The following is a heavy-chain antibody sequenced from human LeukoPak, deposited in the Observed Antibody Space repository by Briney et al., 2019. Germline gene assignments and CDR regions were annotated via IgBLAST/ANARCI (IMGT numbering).Heavy chain of an antibody. CDR1: GFTFSTSG. J-gene: IGHJ4*02. CDR2: IAFDDTDR. CDR3: TNSDDYGDY. V-gene: IGHV3-30*19. Sequence: GGSLRLSCAASGFTFSTSGMHWVRQAPGKGLEWVAAIAFDDTDRYYIDSVKGRFTISRDDSKNTLYLHMTSLRAEDTAVYYCTNSDDYGDYWGQGTLVTVSS. D-gene: IGHD2-15*01.